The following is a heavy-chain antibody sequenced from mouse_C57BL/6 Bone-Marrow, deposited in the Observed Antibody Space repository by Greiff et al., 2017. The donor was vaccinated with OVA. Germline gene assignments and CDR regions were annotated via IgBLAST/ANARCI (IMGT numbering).Heavy chain of an antibody. CDR1: GYTFTSYW. J-gene: IGHJ4*01. CDR2: IHPNSGST. V-gene: IGHV1-64*01. Sequence: QVQLQQPGAELVKPGASVKLSCKASGYTFTSYWMHWVKQRPGQGLEWIGMIHPNSGSTNYNEKFKSKATLTVDKSSSTAYMQLSSLTSEDSAVYYCARDWYYGSSPYAMDYWGQGTSVTVSS. D-gene: IGHD1-1*01. CDR3: ARDWYYGSSPYAMDY.